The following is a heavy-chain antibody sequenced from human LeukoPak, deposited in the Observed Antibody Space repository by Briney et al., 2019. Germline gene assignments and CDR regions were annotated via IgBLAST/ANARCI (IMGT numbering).Heavy chain of an antibody. CDR2: ISYDGSNK. J-gene: IGHJ4*02. CDR3: ARGDYLPIFDY. D-gene: IGHD4-17*01. CDR1: GFTFSSYA. V-gene: IGHV3-30*04. Sequence: GRSLRLSCAASGFTFSSYAMHWVRQAPGKGLEWVAVISYDGSNKYYADSVKGRFTISRDNSKNTLYLQMNSLRAEDTAVYYCARGDYLPIFDYWGQGTLVTVSS.